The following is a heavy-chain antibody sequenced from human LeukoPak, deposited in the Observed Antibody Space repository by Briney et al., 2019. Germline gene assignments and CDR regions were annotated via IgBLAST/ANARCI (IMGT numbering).Heavy chain of an antibody. D-gene: IGHD1-14*01. V-gene: IGHV3-74*01. Sequence: GGSLRLSCAASGFTFSSYWMHWVRRAPGEGLVWVSRIKSDGSVTWYADSVKGRFTISRDNVKNMLYLQMNSLRAEDTAVYFCARDHDAVGTTIDHWGQGTLVTVSS. CDR2: IKSDGSVT. CDR1: GFTFSSYW. J-gene: IGHJ4*02. CDR3: ARDHDAVGTTIDH.